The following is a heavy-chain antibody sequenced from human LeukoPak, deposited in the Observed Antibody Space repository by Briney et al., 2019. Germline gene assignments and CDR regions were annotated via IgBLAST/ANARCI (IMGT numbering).Heavy chain of an antibody. CDR2: INPNSGGT. Sequence: GASVKGSCKASGYTFTGYYMHWARQAPGQGLEWMGWINPNSGGTNYAQKFQGRVTMTRDTSISTAYMELSRLRSDDTAVYYCASTTPYCTNGVCYMGMDVWGQGTTVTVSS. J-gene: IGHJ6*02. D-gene: IGHD2-8*01. V-gene: IGHV1-2*02. CDR1: GYTFTGYY. CDR3: ASTTPYCTNGVCYMGMDV.